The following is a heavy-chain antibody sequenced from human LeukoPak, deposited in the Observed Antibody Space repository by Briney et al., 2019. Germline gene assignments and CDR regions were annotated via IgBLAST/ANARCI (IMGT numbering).Heavy chain of an antibody. Sequence: GGSLRLSCAASGFTVSSNYMSWLRHNPGKGLEWVSIIYSGGSTYYTDSVQGRFTISRDSSKNTLYLQMSSLRAEDTAVYYCARAIRPAHYRYYYCYGLDVWGQGTTVTVSS. D-gene: IGHD3-10*01. CDR1: GFTVSSNY. V-gene: IGHV3-53*01. J-gene: IGHJ6*02. CDR3: ARAIRPAHYRYYYCYGLDV. CDR2: IYSGGST.